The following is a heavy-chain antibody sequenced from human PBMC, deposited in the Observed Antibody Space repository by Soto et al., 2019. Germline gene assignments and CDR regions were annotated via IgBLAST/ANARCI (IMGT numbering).Heavy chain of an antibody. CDR1: GFTFSSYA. CDR3: AKAPSDYGDYGRGICVLWFDP. Sequence: EVQLLESGGGLVQPGGSLRLSCAASGFTFSSYAMSWVRQAPGKGLEWVSAISGSGGSTYYADSVKGRFTISSDNSKNTLYLQMNSLRAEDTAVYYCAKAPSDYGDYGRGICVLWFDPWGQGTLVTVSS. J-gene: IGHJ5*02. D-gene: IGHD4-17*01. V-gene: IGHV3-23*01. CDR2: ISGSGGST.